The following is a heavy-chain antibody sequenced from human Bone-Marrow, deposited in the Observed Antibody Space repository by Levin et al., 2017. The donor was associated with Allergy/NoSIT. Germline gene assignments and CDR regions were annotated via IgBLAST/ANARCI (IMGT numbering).Heavy chain of an antibody. D-gene: IGHD2-21*01. J-gene: IGHJ3*02. Sequence: PGGSLRLSCLASGFGFGDFSSYVMNWVRQAPGKRPQWVASVSGTGRVTHYTDSVKGRFTISRDNSKNTVYLHLNSLSAADTAIYYCAVRPLKNSYDSTTYSPDAFEIWGQGTLVAVSS. V-gene: IGHV3-23*01. CDR1: GFGFGDFSSYV. CDR2: VSGTGRVT. CDR3: AVRPLKNSYDSTTYSPDAFEI.